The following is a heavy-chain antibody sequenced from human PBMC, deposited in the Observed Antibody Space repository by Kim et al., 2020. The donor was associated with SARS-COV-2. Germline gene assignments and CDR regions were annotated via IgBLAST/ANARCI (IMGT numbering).Heavy chain of an antibody. CDR2: T. V-gene: IGHV4-34*01. CDR3: ARNTAMIRGSF. J-gene: IGHJ4*02. Sequence: TNSTPSLKSRVTISVDTSKNQFSLKLSSVTAADTAVYYCARNTAMIRGSFWGQGTLVTVSS. D-gene: IGHD5-18*01.